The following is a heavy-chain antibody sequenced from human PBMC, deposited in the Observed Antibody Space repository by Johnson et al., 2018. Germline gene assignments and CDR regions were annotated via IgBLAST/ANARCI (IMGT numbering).Heavy chain of an antibody. J-gene: IGHJ4*02. V-gene: IGHV3-7*01. CDR2: IKQDGREK. CDR1: GFTFSSYW. Sequence: VQLVQSGGGVVQPGRSLRLSCAASGFTFSSYWMSWVRRAPGKGLEWVANIKQDGREKYYVDSVKGRFTISRDNAKNSLYLQMNSLRAEDPAVYFCARDEVGLTPFDFWGQGTLVTVSS. D-gene: IGHD1-26*01. CDR3: ARDEVGLTPFDF.